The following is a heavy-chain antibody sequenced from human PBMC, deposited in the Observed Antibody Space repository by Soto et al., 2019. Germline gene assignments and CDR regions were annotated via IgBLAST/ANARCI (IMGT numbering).Heavy chain of an antibody. CDR1: GFTFSSYW. Sequence: EVQLVESGGGLVQPGGSLRLSCAASGFTFSSYWMSWVRQAPGKGLEWVANIKQDGSEKYYVDSVKGRFTISRDNAKNSLYLQMNSLRAEDTAVYYCARECSGGICYSYDAFDIWGQGTMVTVSS. V-gene: IGHV3-7*01. CDR2: IKQDGSEK. D-gene: IGHD2-15*01. J-gene: IGHJ3*02. CDR3: ARECSGGICYSYDAFDI.